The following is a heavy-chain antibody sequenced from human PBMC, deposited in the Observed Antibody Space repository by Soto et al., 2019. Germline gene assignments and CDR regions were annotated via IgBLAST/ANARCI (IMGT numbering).Heavy chain of an antibody. CDR3: ARLGCSGGSCYYFDY. J-gene: IGHJ4*02. D-gene: IGHD2-15*01. CDR1: CGSISSSSYY. V-gene: IGHV4-39*01. CDR2: IYYSGST. Sequence: PSETLSLTCTVSCGSISSSSYYWGWIRQPPGKGLEWIGSIYYSGSTYYNPSLKSRVTISVDTSKNQFSLKLSSVTAADTAVYYCARLGCSGGSCYYFDYWGQGTPVTVSS.